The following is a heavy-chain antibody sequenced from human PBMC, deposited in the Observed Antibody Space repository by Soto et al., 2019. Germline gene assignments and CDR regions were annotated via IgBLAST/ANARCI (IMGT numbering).Heavy chain of an antibody. CDR1: GFIFKLYW. CDR2: IYNDGSNK. J-gene: IGHJ4*02. D-gene: IGHD6-19*01. CDR3: ARPYSSGWYGDLDY. V-gene: IGHV3-30*01. Sequence: SLRLSCAASGFIFKLYWMHWVRQSPGKGLVWISRIYNDGSNKYYADSVKGRFTISRDNSKNTMYLQMNSLRVEDTAVYYCARPYSSGWYGDLDYWGQGTLVTVSS.